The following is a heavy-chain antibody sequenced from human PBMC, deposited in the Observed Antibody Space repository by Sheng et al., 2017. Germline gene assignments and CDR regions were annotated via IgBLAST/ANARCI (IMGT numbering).Heavy chain of an antibody. CDR3: ARVDSTYYDFWSGYSRPNWFDP. Sequence: QVQLQQWGAGLLKPSETLSLTCAVYGGSFSGYYWSWIRQPPGKGLEWIGEINHSGSTNYNPSLKSRVTISVDTSKNQFSLKLSSVTAADTAVYYCARVDSTYYDFWSGYSRPNWFDPWGQGTLVTVSS. J-gene: IGHJ5*02. D-gene: IGHD3-3*01. CDR2: INHSGST. CDR1: GGSFSGYY. V-gene: IGHV4-34*01.